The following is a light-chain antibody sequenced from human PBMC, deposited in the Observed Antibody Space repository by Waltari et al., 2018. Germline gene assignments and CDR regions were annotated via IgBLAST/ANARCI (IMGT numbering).Light chain of an antibody. V-gene: IGLV1-51*02. CDR1: SPHIGNNY. CDR2: ENT. CDR3: GTWDSSLSGAV. J-gene: IGLJ7*01. Sequence: QSVLTQPPSVSAAPGQRVPISCPGGSPHIGNNYVPLYRQFPGTAPNLLIYENTERPSGIPGRFSGSKSGTSATLDITGLQAGDEADYYCGTWDSSLSGAVFGGGTHLTVL.